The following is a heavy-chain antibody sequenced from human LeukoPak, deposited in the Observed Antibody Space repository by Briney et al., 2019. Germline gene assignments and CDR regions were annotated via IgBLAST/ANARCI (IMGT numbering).Heavy chain of an antibody. Sequence: GESLKITCKGSGYSFTSYWISWVRQMPGKGLEWMGRIDPSDSYTNYSPSFQGHVTISADKSVSTAYLQWSSLKTSDTAMYYCARQKAIMAAAGTLLGAYYGMDVWGQGTTVTVSS. V-gene: IGHV5-10-1*01. CDR2: IDPSDSYT. J-gene: IGHJ6*02. CDR3: ARQKAIMAAAGTLLGAYYGMDV. CDR1: GYSFTSYW. D-gene: IGHD6-13*01.